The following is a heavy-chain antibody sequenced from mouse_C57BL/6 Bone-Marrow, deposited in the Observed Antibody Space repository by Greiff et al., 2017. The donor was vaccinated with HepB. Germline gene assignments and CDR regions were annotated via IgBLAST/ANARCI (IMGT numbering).Heavy chain of an antibody. J-gene: IGHJ1*03. D-gene: IGHD1-1*01. CDR3: ASPNYYGSSFWYFDV. CDR2: IYIGNGYT. V-gene: IGHV1-58*01. CDR1: GYTFTSYG. Sequence: EVKLQESGAELVRPGSSVKMSCKTSGYTFTSYGINWVKQRPGQGLEWIGYIYIGNGYTEYNEKFKGKATLTSDTSSSTAYMQLSSLTSEDSAIYFCASPNYYGSSFWYFDVWGTGTTVTVSS.